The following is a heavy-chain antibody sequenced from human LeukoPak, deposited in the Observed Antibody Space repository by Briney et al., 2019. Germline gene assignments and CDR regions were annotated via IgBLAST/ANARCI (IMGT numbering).Heavy chain of an antibody. CDR1: GGSTSSGGYY. J-gene: IGHJ4*02. D-gene: IGHD3-22*01. CDR2: IYYSGST. CDR3: ARVSRVASYYYDSSGPIFDY. Sequence: PSQTLSLTCTVSGGSTSSGGYYWSWIRQHPGKGLEWIGYIYYSGSTYYNPSLKSRVTISVDTSKNQFSLKLSSVTAADTAVYYCARVSRVASYYYDSSGPIFDYWGQGTLVTVSS. V-gene: IGHV4-31*03.